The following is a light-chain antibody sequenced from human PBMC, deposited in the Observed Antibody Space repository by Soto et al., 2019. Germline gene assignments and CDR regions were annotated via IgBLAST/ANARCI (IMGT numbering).Light chain of an antibody. CDR2: GAS. Sequence: EIVLTQSPGTLSLSPGERATLSCRASQSVSSSYLAWYQQKTGQAPRLLIYGASSRATGIPDRFSGSGSGTDFTLTISRLEPEDLAVYYCQQYGSSSYTFGQGTKLEIK. J-gene: IGKJ2*01. V-gene: IGKV3-20*01. CDR1: QSVSSSY. CDR3: QQYGSSSYT.